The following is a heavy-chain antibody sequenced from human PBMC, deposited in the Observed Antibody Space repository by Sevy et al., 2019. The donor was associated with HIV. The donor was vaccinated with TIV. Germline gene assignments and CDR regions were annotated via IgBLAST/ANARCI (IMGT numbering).Heavy chain of an antibody. Sequence: GGSLRLSCAASGFTSSSYAMSWVRQPPGRGLEWVSTLSDSGVSTYYADSGKGRFTISRDNSKNILYLQMNSLRAEDTAVYYCARARATSATGTLFDYWGQGTLVTVSS. V-gene: IGHV3-23*01. CDR3: ARARATSATGTLFDY. J-gene: IGHJ4*02. CDR1: GFTSSSYA. D-gene: IGHD3-9*01. CDR2: LSDSGVST.